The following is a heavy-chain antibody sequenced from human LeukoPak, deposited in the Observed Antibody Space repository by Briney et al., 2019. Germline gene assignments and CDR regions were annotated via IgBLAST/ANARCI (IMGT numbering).Heavy chain of an antibody. V-gene: IGHV4-39*01. Sequence: WETLSLTCTVSGGSVSSGSYYWSWIRQPPGKGLEWIGSIYYSGSTYYNPSLKSRVTISVDTSKNQFSLKLSSVTAADTAVYYCARHGYYDYVWGSYRLAAHDAFDIWGQGTMVTVSS. CDR1: GGSVSSGSYY. CDR3: ARHGYYDYVWGSYRLAAHDAFDI. CDR2: IYYSGST. D-gene: IGHD3-16*02. J-gene: IGHJ3*02.